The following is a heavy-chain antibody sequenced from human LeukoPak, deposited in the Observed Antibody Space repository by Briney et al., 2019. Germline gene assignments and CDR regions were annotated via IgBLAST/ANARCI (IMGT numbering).Heavy chain of an antibody. J-gene: IGHJ4*02. CDR3: AASGYDSSGYVFDY. CDR1: EFTFTSSA. Sequence: GASVKVSCKASEFTFTSSATQWVRQARGQRLEWIGWIVVGSGNTNYAQKFQERVTITRDMSTSTAYMELSSLRSEDTAVYYCAASGYDSSGYVFDYWGQGTLVTVSS. CDR2: IVVGSGNT. D-gene: IGHD3-22*01. V-gene: IGHV1-58*02.